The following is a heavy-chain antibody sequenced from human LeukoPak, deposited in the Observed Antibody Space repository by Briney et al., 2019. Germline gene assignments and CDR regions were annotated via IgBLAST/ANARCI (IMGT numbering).Heavy chain of an antibody. CDR1: GYTFTSYG. CDR3: ARDRNYDILTGYHDSDY. CDR2: ISAYNGNT. V-gene: IGHV1-18*01. D-gene: IGHD3-9*01. Sequence: GASVKVSCKASGYTFTSYGISWVRQAPGQGLEWMGWISAYNGNTNYAQKLQGRVTMTTDTSTSTAYMELRSLRSDDTAVYYCARDRNYDILTGYHDSDYRGQGTLVTVSS. J-gene: IGHJ4*02.